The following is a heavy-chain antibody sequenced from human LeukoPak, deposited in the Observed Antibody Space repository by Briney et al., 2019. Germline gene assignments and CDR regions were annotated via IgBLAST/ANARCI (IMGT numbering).Heavy chain of an antibody. CDR3: ARLLKDSDFWSGYVIDY. D-gene: IGHD3-3*01. CDR2: INHSGST. J-gene: IGHJ4*02. Sequence: KSGGSLRLSCAASGFTVSSNYMSWVRQAPGKGLEWIGEINHSGSTNYNPSLKSRVTISVDTSKNQFSLKLSSVTAADTAVYYCARLLKDSDFWSGYVIDYWGQGTLVTVSS. CDR1: GFTVSSNY. V-gene: IGHV4-34*01.